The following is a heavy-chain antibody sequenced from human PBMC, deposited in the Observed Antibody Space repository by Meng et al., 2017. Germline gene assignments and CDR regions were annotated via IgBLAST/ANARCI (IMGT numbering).Heavy chain of an antibody. D-gene: IGHD2-15*01. CDR1: GYTFTGYY. CDR2: INPNSGGT. J-gene: IGHJ4*02. Sequence: GQLVQSGAEVKKPGPSGKVACKASGYTFTGYYMHWVRQAPGQGLEWMGWINPNSGGTNYAQKFQGRVTMTRDTSISTAYMELSRLRSDDTAVYYCARADENCSGGSCYSGVWGYWGQGTLVTVFS. V-gene: IGHV1-2*02. CDR3: ARADENCSGGSCYSGVWGY.